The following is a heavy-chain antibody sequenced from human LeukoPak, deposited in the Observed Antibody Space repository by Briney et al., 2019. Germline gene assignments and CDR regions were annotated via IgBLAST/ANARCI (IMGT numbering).Heavy chain of an antibody. V-gene: IGHV1-2*02. Sequence: APVKVSCKASGYTFTGYYMHWVRQAPGQGLEWMGWINPNSGGTNYAQKFQGRVTMTRDTSISTAYMELSRLRSDDTAVYYCARRERLSDSSGYYSTDFDYWGQGTLVTVSS. CDR3: ARRERLSDSSGYYSTDFDY. D-gene: IGHD3-22*01. J-gene: IGHJ4*02. CDR2: INPNSGGT. CDR1: GYTFTGYY.